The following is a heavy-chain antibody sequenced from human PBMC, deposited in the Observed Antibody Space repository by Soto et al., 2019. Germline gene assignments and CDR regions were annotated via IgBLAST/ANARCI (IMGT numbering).Heavy chain of an antibody. D-gene: IGHD5-12*01. V-gene: IGHV3-74*01. Sequence: EVQLVESGGGLVQPGGSLRLSCAVSGFTFSSHWMHWVRRTPGTGLACVARIKSDGTYRDYGDFVKGRFTISRDNAKNSMYLQMNNLRVEDTAVYYSVRDTGAYDVDYWGQGTLVTVSS. CDR3: VRDTGAYDVDY. J-gene: IGHJ4*02. CDR2: IKSDGTYR. CDR1: GFTFSSHW.